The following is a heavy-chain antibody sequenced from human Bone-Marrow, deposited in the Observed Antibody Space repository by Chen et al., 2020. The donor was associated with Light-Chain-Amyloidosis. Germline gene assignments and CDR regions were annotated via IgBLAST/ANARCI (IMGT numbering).Heavy chain of an antibody. CDR2: ISEDGGTT. D-gene: IGHD2-15*01. CDR3: ARDFGGRDDY. V-gene: IGHV3-74*01. CDR1: GFTLTTYW. Sequence: EVQVVESGGGLVQPGGSLRLSCAASGFTLTTYWMHWVRQAPGKGLVWVSRISEDGGTTNYAESVRGRFTISRETAKNILYLQMNSLRAEDTALYYCARDFGGRDDYWGQGTLVTVSS. J-gene: IGHJ4*02.